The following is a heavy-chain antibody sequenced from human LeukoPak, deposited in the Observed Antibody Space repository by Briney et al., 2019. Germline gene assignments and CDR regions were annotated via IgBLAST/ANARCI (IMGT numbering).Heavy chain of an antibody. V-gene: IGHV3-33*08. J-gene: IGHJ4*02. Sequence: GGSLRLSCVGSGFTFSSHWMSWVRQAPGKGLEWVALIWYDGSNTYYADSVKGRFTISRDDSKNTVYLQMNSLRAEDTALYYCARGFLDFDSWGQGTLVIVSS. D-gene: IGHD3-3*01. CDR2: IWYDGSNT. CDR1: GFTFSSHW. CDR3: ARGFLDFDS.